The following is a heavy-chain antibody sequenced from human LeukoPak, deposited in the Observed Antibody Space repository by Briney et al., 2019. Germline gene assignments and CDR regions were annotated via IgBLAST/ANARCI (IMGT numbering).Heavy chain of an antibody. D-gene: IGHD6-13*01. J-gene: IGHJ5*02. Sequence: SETLSLTCAVSGGSLSGYYWSWIRQPPGKGLEWIGSIYYSGNTYYNPSLKTRLTMSVDTSKNQFSLKLSSVTAADTAVYYCARHYVAAAGNWLGPWGQGTLVTVSS. CDR1: GGSLSGYY. V-gene: IGHV4-59*04. CDR3: ARHYVAAAGNWLGP. CDR2: IYYSGNT.